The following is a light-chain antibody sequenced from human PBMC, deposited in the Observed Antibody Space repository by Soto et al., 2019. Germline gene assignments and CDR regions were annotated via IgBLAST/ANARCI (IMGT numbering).Light chain of an antibody. CDR3: QQYNSYQGT. J-gene: IGKJ1*01. CDR2: KAS. Sequence: DIQMTQSPSTLSASVGDRVTITCRASQSISSWLAWYQQKPGKAPKLLIYKASSLESGVPSRFSDSGSGTEFTLTISSLQPDDFATYYCQQYNSYQGTFGQGTKVDIK. V-gene: IGKV1-5*03. CDR1: QSISSW.